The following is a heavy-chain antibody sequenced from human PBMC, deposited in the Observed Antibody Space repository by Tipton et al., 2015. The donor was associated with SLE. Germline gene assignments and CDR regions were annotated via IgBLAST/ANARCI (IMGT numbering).Heavy chain of an antibody. CDR1: GGSISSYY. CDR3: ARGSPVWFRELYYFDY. V-gene: IGHV4-59*01. J-gene: IGHJ4*02. CDR2: IYYSGST. Sequence: LRLSCTVSGGSISSYYWSWVRQPPGKGLEWIGYIYYSGSTNYNPSLKSRVTISVDTSKNQFSLKLSSVTAADTAVYYCARGSPVWFRELYYFDYWGQGTLVTVSS. D-gene: IGHD3-10*01.